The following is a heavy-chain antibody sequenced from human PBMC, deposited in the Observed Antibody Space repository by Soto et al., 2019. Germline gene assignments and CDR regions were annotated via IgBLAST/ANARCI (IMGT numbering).Heavy chain of an antibody. CDR1: GFTFSSYR. V-gene: IGHV3-21*01. Sequence: PGGSLRLPCAASGFTFSSYRMTWVCQAAGKGLEWVSTISTRSSYLYYADSVKGRYTISSDHARNSLYLQMNSLRAEDTAVYYCARDHPWGRLYYYYYGMGVWGQGTTGTDS. D-gene: IGHD3-16*01. J-gene: IGHJ6*02. CDR3: ARDHPWGRLYYYYYGMGV. CDR2: ISTRSSYL.